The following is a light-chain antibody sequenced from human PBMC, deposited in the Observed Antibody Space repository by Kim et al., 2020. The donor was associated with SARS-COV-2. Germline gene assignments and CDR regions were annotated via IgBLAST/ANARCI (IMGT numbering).Light chain of an antibody. Sequence: SSELTQDPAVSVALGQTVRITCQGDSLRSYYATWXQQKPGQAPIVVIYGKDNRPSGIPDRFSGSSSGNTASLTITGTQAGDEADYYCNSRDSNDYVLFGG. V-gene: IGLV3-19*01. CDR2: GKD. J-gene: IGLJ2*01. CDR1: SLRSYY. CDR3: NSRDSNDYVL.